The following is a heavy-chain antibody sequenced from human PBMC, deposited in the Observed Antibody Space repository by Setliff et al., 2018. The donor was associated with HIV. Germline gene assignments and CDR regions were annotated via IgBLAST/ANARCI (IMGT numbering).Heavy chain of an antibody. V-gene: IGHV3-7*01. J-gene: IGHJ4*02. CDR2: IKEDGSET. Sequence: GGSLRLSCEVSGFVFRAYAMTWVRQAPGKGLEWVANIKEDGSETFYVDSVKGRFTMSRDNAKNLVYLEMNSLKVEDTAVYYCARDATRGGDFDFWGQGTLVTVSS. D-gene: IGHD1-26*01. CDR1: GFVFRAYA. CDR3: ARDATRGGDFDF.